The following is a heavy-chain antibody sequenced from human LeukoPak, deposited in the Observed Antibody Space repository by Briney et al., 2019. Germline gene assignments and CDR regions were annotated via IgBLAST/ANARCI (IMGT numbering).Heavy chain of an antibody. CDR2: IRYDGSDK. CDR3: AKVGHYSSSWDFDY. J-gene: IGHJ4*02. D-gene: IGHD6-13*01. Sequence: GGSLRLSCAASGFTFSSYGMHWVRQAPGKGLEGGAFIRYDGSDKYYADSVKGRFTISRDNSKNTLYLQMNSLRAEDTAVYYCAKVGHYSSSWDFDYWGQGTLVTVSS. V-gene: IGHV3-30*02. CDR1: GFTFSSYG.